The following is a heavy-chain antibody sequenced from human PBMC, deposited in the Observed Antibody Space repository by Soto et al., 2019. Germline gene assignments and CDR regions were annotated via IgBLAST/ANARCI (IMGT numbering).Heavy chain of an antibody. CDR1: GGTFSSYA. V-gene: IGHV1-69*01. J-gene: IGHJ4*02. CDR2: IIPIFGTV. Sequence: QVQLVQSGAEVKKPGSSVKVSCKASGGTFSSYAISWVRQAPGQGLEWMGGIIPIFGTVNYGQKFQGGVTITADESTSAADMEVSSLRSEDTAGYYSAREGGSGYNKNFDYWGQGTLVTVSS. D-gene: IGHD3-22*01. CDR3: AREGGSGYNKNFDY.